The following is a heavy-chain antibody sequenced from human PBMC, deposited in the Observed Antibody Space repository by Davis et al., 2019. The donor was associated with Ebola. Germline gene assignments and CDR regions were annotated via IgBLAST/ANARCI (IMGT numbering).Heavy chain of an antibody. V-gene: IGHV1-2*02. D-gene: IGHD3-22*01. Sequence: ASVKVSCKASGYTFTGYYMHWVRQAPGQGLEWMGCINPNSGGTNYAQKFQGRVTMTSDTSISTAYMELSRLRSDDTAVYYCAGDARINMIVVVPDAFDIWGQGTMVTVSS. CDR2: INPNSGGT. CDR3: AGDARINMIVVVPDAFDI. CDR1: GYTFTGYY. J-gene: IGHJ3*02.